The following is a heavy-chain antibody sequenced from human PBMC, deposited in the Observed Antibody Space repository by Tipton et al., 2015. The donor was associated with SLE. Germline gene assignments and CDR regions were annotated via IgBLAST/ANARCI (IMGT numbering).Heavy chain of an antibody. CDR1: GFTFSSYS. CDR2: ISSSSSTI. J-gene: IGHJ4*02. Sequence: SLRLSCAASGFTFSSYSMNWVRQAPGKGLEWVSSISSSSSTIYYADSVKGRFTISRDNAKNTLYLQMNSLRAEDTAVYYCAKVPQYYYDSSGYLDYWGQGTLVTVSS. D-gene: IGHD3-22*01. V-gene: IGHV3-48*01. CDR3: AKVPQYYYDSSGYLDY.